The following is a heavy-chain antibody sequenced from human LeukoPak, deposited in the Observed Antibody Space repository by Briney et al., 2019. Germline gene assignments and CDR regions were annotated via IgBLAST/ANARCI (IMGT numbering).Heavy chain of an antibody. CDR1: GFTFSSSW. CDR3: ARDAPPVV. J-gene: IGHJ4*02. Sequence: SGGSLRLSCAASGFTFSSSWMHWVRQAPGKGLVWVSRIKNDGSSTTYADSVKGRFTISRDNVKNTLYLQMDSLRAEDTAVYYCARDAPPVVGGQGALVTVSS. V-gene: IGHV3-74*01. D-gene: IGHD3-16*02. CDR2: IKNDGSST.